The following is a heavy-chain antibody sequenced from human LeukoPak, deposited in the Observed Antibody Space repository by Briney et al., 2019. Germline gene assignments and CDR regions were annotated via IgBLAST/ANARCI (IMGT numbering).Heavy chain of an antibody. J-gene: IGHJ4*02. CDR3: ARRVVRGPRGGYFDY. CDR1: GGSFSGYY. V-gene: IGHV4-34*01. D-gene: IGHD3-10*01. CDR2: INHSGST. Sequence: PSETLSPTCAVYGGSFSGYYWSWIRQPPGKGLEWIGEINHSGSTNYNPSLKSRVTISVDTSKNQFSLKLSSVTAADTAVYYCARRVVRGPRGGYFDYWGQGTLVTVSS.